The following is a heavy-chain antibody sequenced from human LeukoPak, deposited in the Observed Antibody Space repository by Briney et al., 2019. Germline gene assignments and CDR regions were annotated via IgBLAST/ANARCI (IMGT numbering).Heavy chain of an antibody. Sequence: PGRSLRLSCAASGFTFSSYAMHWVRQAPGKGLEWVAVISYDGSNKYYADPVKGRFTISRDNSKNTLYLQMNSLRAEDTAVYYCARGTPSSSGWLYYGMDVWGQGTTVTVSS. V-gene: IGHV3-30-3*01. D-gene: IGHD6-19*01. CDR3: ARGTPSSSGWLYYGMDV. CDR2: ISYDGSNK. CDR1: GFTFSSYA. J-gene: IGHJ6*02.